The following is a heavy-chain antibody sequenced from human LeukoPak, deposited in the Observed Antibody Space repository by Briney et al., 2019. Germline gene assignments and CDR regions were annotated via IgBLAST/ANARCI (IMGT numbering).Heavy chain of an antibody. D-gene: IGHD3-10*01. CDR3: ARDTHLSYAAGFDC. CDR1: GFTFSNYW. V-gene: IGHV3-7*01. Sequence: PGGSLRLSCAASGFTFSNYWMKWVRQVPGKGLEWVAKIKEDGSEKYYVDSVKGRFTISRDNAENSMYLQMHSLRAEDTAVYYCARDTHLSYAAGFDCWGQGTLVTVSS. J-gene: IGHJ4*02. CDR2: IKEDGSEK.